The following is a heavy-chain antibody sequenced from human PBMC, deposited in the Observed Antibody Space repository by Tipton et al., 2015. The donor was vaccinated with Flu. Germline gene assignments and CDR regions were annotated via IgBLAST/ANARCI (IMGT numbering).Heavy chain of an antibody. CDR3: ARDSDYGSGSYWIDY. J-gene: IGHJ4*02. D-gene: IGHD3-10*01. CDR1: GFTFSNYG. CDR2: ISYDGSNQ. V-gene: IGHV3-30*13. Sequence: SLRLSCAASGFTFSNYGTFWVRQAPGKGLEWVTTISYDGSNQYYADSVKGRFTISRDNSKNMVYLQMNSLRAEDTAVYYCARDSDYGSGSYWIDYWGQGTLVIVSS.